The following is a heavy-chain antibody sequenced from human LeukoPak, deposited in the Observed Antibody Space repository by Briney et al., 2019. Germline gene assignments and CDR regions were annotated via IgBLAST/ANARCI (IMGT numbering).Heavy chain of an antibody. V-gene: IGHV4-39*07. Sequence: SETLSLTCTVSGGSVSSSSYYWGWIRQPPGKGLEWIGSIYYSGSTYYNPSLKSRVTISVDTSKNQFSLKLSSVTAADTAVYYCARDGDEYSSGWYFGYWGQGTLVTVSS. CDR2: IYYSGST. CDR1: GGSVSSSSYY. D-gene: IGHD6-19*01. CDR3: ARDGDEYSSGWYFGY. J-gene: IGHJ4*02.